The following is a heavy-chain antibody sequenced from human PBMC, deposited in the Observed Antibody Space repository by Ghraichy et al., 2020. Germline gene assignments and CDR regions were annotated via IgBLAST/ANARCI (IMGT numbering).Heavy chain of an antibody. V-gene: IGHV4-34*01. Sequence: SETLSLTCAVYGGSFSGYYWSWIRQPPGKGLEWIGEINHSGSTNYNPSLKSRVTISVDTSKNQFSPKLSSVTAADTAVYYCARGGYDILTGRGLDYWGQGTLVTVSS. D-gene: IGHD3-9*01. CDR1: GGSFSGYY. CDR2: INHSGST. J-gene: IGHJ4*02. CDR3: ARGGYDILTGRGLDY.